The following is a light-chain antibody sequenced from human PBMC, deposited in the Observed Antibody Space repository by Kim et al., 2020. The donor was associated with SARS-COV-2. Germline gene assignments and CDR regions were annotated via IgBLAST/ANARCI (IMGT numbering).Light chain of an antibody. CDR2: RTS. CDR3: QQYVISPRT. Sequence: PGERATLSCRASESLTGNHLAWYQQKPGQATRLLIYRTSSRAAGIPDRFSGRGSGTDFTLTISRLEPEAFAVYYCQQYVISPRTFGPGTTV. J-gene: IGKJ1*01. V-gene: IGKV3-20*01. CDR1: ESLTGNH.